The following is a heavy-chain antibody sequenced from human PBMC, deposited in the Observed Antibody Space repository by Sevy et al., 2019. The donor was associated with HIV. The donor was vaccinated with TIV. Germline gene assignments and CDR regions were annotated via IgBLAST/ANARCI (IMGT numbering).Heavy chain of an antibody. CDR2: ITTSGRYT. D-gene: IGHD2-15*01. CDR3: ANGYCSGGSCPRDYYYYGMDA. Sequence: GGSLRLSCAASGFTFRTYAMNWVRQAPGKGLEWVSSITTSGRYTYSADSVEGRFTISRDNSQNTVYLQMNSLRVDDTAVYYCANGYCSGGSCPRDYYYYGMDAWGQGTTVTVSS. J-gene: IGHJ6*02. V-gene: IGHV3-23*01. CDR1: GFTFRTYA.